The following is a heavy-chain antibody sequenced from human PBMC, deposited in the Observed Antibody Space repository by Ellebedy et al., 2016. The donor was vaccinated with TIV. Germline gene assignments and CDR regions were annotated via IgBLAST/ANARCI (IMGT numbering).Heavy chain of an antibody. V-gene: IGHV3-72*01. D-gene: IGHD1-7*01. CDR3: AREGYNWNYYFNY. J-gene: IGHJ4*02. CDR2: IRNKANSYTT. CDR1: GFTFSDYY. Sequence: GESLKISCAASGFTFSDYYMDWVRQAPGKGLAWVGRIRNKANSYTTEYAASAKGRFTVSRDDSKNSLYLQMNSLKTEDTAVYYCAREGYNWNYYFNYWGQGTLVTVSS.